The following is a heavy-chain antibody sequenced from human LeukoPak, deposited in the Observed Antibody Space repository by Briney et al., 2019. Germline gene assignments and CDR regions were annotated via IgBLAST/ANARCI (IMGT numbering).Heavy chain of an antibody. D-gene: IGHD2-21*02. J-gene: IGHJ4*02. CDR2: IYYSGST. Sequence: SETLSLTCTVSGGSISSSSYYWGWIRQPPGKGLEWIGSIYYSGSTYYNPSLKSRVTISVDTSKNQFSLRLNSVTATDTAVYYCARLDCGGDCYVDYWGQGTLVTVSS. V-gene: IGHV4-39*01. CDR1: GGSISSSSYY. CDR3: ARLDCGGDCYVDY.